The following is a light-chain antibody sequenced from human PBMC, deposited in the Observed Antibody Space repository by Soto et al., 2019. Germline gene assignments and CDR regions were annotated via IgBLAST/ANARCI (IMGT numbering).Light chain of an antibody. CDR2: AAS. V-gene: IGKV3-15*01. J-gene: IGKJ1*01. Sequence: EIVMTQSPATLSVSPGERATLSCRASQSVSSNLAWYQQKPGQAPRLLIYAASTRATGIPARFSGSGSGTEFTLTIRSLQSEDFAVYSCQQYNNWPPWTFGQGTKVEIK. CDR1: QSVSSN. CDR3: QQYNNWPPWT.